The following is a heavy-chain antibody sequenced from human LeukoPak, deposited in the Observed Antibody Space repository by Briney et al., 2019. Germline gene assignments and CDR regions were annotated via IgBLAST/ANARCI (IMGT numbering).Heavy chain of an antibody. CDR2: IRSKAYGGTT. CDR1: GFTFGDYA. J-gene: IGHJ5*02. V-gene: IGHV3-49*04. D-gene: IGHD3-9*01. CDR3: TRRVLRYPSGFDP. Sequence: PGGSLRLSRTASGFTFGDYAMNWVRQAPGKGLEWVGFIRSKAYGGTTEYAASVKGRFTISRDDSKSIAYLQMNSLKTEDTAVYYCTRRVLRYPSGFDPWGQGTLVTVSS.